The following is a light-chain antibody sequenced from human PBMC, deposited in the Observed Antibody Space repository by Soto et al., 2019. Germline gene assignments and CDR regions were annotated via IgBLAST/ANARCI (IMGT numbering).Light chain of an antibody. V-gene: IGKV3-15*01. Sequence: ILLTQSPATLSVSPGERVTLSCRASQGIGSTLAWYRQQPGQAPGLLIYDSNIRATGVPARLSGTRSGTEFTLTISCLQSEDFATYYCQQYYSFPWTFGQGTKVDIK. CDR3: QQYYSFPWT. CDR1: QGIGST. J-gene: IGKJ1*01. CDR2: DSN.